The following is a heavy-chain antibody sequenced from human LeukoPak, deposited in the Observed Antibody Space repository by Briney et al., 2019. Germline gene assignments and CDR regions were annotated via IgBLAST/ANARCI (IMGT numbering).Heavy chain of an antibody. CDR1: GGSISNYY. Sequence: SETLSLTCTVSGGSISNYYWSWIRQPAGKGLEWIGRIYSDGRTNYDLSLSSRLAMSVDTSKNQFSLKLSSVTAADTAVYYCARSRASYYDFWSGYTNGGYYFDYWGQGTLVTVSS. CDR2: IYSDGRT. D-gene: IGHD3-3*01. CDR3: ARSRASYYDFWSGYTNGGYYFDY. V-gene: IGHV4-4*07. J-gene: IGHJ4*02.